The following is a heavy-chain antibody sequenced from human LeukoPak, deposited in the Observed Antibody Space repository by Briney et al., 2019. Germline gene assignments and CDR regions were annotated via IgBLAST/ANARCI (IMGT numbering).Heavy chain of an antibody. CDR3: ASLPTVDTIFGVVIDY. Sequence: PGGSLRLSCAASGFTVSSNYMSWVRQAPGKGLEWVSVIYSGGSTYYADSVKGRFTVSRDNSKNTLYLQMNSLRAEDTAVYYCASLPTVDTIFGVVIDYWGQGTLVTVSS. V-gene: IGHV3-53*01. J-gene: IGHJ4*02. CDR1: GFTVSSNY. D-gene: IGHD3-3*01. CDR2: IYSGGST.